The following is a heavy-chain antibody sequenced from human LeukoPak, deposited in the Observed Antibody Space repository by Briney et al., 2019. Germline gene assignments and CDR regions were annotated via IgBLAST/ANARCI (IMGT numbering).Heavy chain of an antibody. Sequence: SETLSLTCTVSGYSISSGYYWGWIRQPPGKGLEWIGSIYYSGSTYYNPSLKSRVSISVDTSKNQFSLNLTSVTAADTAVYYCARPNSSGYPYYFDYWGQGTLVTVSS. J-gene: IGHJ4*02. CDR1: GYSISSGYY. CDR3: ARPNSSGYPYYFDY. CDR2: IYYSGST. D-gene: IGHD3-22*01. V-gene: IGHV4-38-2*02.